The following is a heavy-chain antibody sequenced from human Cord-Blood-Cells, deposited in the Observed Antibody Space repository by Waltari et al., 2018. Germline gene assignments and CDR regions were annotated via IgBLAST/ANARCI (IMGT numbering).Heavy chain of an antibody. CDR1: GGSFGGYY. D-gene: IGHD6-13*01. Sequence: QVQLQQWGAGLLKPSETLSLPCAVYGGSFGGYYWSWIRQPPGKGLEWIGEINHSGSTNYNPSLKSRVTISVDTSKNQFSLKLSSVTAADTAVYYCAAGDAFDIWGQGTMVTVSS. J-gene: IGHJ3*02. CDR2: INHSGST. CDR3: AAGDAFDI. V-gene: IGHV4-34*01.